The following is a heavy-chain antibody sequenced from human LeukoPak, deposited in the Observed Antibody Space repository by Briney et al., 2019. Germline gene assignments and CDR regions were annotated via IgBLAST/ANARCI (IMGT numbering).Heavy chain of an antibody. CDR2: ISGSGGST. CDR3: AKDSPEAHFRSGYTFYFDY. D-gene: IGHD3-3*02. V-gene: IGHV3-23*01. J-gene: IGHJ4*02. Sequence: GGSLRLSCAASGFTFSSYAMSWVRQAPGKGLEWVSAISGSGGSTYYADSVKGRFTISRDNSKNTLYLQMNSLRAEDTAVYYCAKDSPEAHFRSGYTFYFDYWGQGTLVTVSS. CDR1: GFTFSSYA.